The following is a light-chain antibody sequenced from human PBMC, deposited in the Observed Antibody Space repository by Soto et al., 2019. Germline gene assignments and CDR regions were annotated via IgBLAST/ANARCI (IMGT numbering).Light chain of an antibody. CDR2: GAS. J-gene: IGKJ2*01. CDR1: QSVSDN. V-gene: IGKV3-15*01. Sequence: EIVMTQSPATLSVSPGERATLSCRAGQSVSDNLAWYQQRPGQAPRLLFYGASTRATGVPVRFSASGSGTEFTLTISSLQSEGFAVYHSQQYNHWPRGYTFGQGTKVDIK. CDR3: QQYNHWPRGYT.